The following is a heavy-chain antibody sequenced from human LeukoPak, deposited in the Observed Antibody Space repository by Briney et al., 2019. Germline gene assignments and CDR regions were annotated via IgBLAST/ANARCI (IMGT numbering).Heavy chain of an antibody. CDR2: FYYGGNT. J-gene: IGHJ4*02. D-gene: IGHD1-26*01. CDR3: ARRLAGAHFDY. Sequence: PSETLSLTCTVSGGSISSYYWGWLRPLPGKGLEWVGYFYYGGNTYSNPSLKRRVTISADTSKTQFSLKLTSVTAADTAVYYCARRLAGAHFDYWGEGTLVTVSS. V-gene: IGHV4-59*01. CDR1: GGSISSYY.